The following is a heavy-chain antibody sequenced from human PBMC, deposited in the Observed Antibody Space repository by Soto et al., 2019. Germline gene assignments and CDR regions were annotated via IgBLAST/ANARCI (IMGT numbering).Heavy chain of an antibody. CDR2: ISYDGSNK. Sequence: QVQLVESGGGVVQPGRSLRLSCAASGFTFSSYAMHWVRQAPGKGLEWVAVISYDGSNKYYADSVKGRFTISRDNSMNTLYLQMNCLRAEDTAVYYCARDYYRFNSGYGFSMDVWGQGTTVTVSS. J-gene: IGHJ6*02. D-gene: IGHD5-12*01. CDR3: ARDYYRFNSGYGFSMDV. V-gene: IGHV3-30-3*01. CDR1: GFTFSSYA.